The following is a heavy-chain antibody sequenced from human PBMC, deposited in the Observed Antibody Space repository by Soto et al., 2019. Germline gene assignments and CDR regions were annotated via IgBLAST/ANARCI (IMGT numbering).Heavy chain of an antibody. V-gene: IGHV3-11*01. CDR2: ISSSGSTI. J-gene: IGHJ4*02. CDR3: ARPSSGWLEGHLDY. D-gene: IGHD6-19*01. Sequence: GGSLRLPWAASGFTFSSYDMSWVLQAPGKGLEWVSYISSSGSTIYYADSVKGRFTISRDNAKNSLYLQMNSLRAEDTAVYYCARPSSGWLEGHLDYWGQGTLVTVSS. CDR1: GFTFSSYD.